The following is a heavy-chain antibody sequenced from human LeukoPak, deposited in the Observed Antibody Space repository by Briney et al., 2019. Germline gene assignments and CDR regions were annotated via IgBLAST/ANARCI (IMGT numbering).Heavy chain of an antibody. CDR2: INPNSGNT. V-gene: IGHV1-8*01. D-gene: IGHD2-2*01. Sequence: ASVKVSCKASGYTFTSYEINWVRQATGQGLEWMGWINPNSGNTGYTQKFQGRVTMTRNTSISTAYMELSSLRSEDTAVYYCARSGPYCSSTSCYRDIDYWGQGTLVTVSS. CDR1: GYTFTSYE. CDR3: ARSGPYCSSTSCYRDIDY. J-gene: IGHJ4*02.